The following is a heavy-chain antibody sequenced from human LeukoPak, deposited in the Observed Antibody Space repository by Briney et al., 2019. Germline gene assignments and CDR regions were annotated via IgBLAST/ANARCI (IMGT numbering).Heavy chain of an antibody. V-gene: IGHV3-23*05. D-gene: IGHD1-7*01. J-gene: IGHJ4*02. CDR2: FKTNYNQV. CDR3: ARSVPNYTRFDF. CDR1: GFTFSDYA. Sequence: GSLRLSCVASGFTFSDYAMNWVRQAPGKGLEWVSTFKTNYNQVYYAVSVRGRFTISTDNSKNTAYLQMNSLRVEDTALYYCARSVPNYTRFDFWGQGALVTVSS.